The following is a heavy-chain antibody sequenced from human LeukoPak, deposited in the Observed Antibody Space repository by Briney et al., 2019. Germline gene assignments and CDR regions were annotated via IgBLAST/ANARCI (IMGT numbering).Heavy chain of an antibody. D-gene: IGHD6-19*01. V-gene: IGHV4-59*01. CDR3: ARDIGSGWYTGAFDI. CDR1: GGSISSYY. J-gene: IGHJ3*02. CDR2: IYYSGST. Sequence: SETLSLTCTVSGGSISSYYWSWIRQPPGKGLEWIGYIYYSGSTNYNPSPKSRVTISVDTSKNQFSLKLSSVTAADTAVYYCARDIGSGWYTGAFDIWGQGTMVTVSS.